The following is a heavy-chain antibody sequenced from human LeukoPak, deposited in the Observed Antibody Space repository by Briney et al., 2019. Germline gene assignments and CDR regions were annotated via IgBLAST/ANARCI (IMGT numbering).Heavy chain of an antibody. CDR2: IYSGGRT. CDR3: ARANPTRITMVRGVLLNWFDP. V-gene: IGHV3-66*01. CDR1: GFTVSSNY. J-gene: IGHJ5*02. Sequence: GGSLRLSCAASGFTVSSNYMSWVRQAPGKGLEWVSVIYSGGRTYYADSVKGRFTISRDNSKNTLYLQMNSLRAEDTAVYYCARANPTRITMVRGVLLNWFDPWGQGTLVTVSS. D-gene: IGHD3-10*01.